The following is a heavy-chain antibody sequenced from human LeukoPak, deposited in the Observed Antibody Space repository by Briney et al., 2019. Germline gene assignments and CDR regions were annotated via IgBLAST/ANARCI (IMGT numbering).Heavy chain of an antibody. Sequence: ASVKVSCKASGYTFAGYYMHWVRQAPGQGLEWMGLINPTGGSTGYAQKFQGRVTMTRDMSTSTDYMELSSLRSEDTAIYYCARDNSVGDNAWWFDPWGQGTLVTVSS. V-gene: IGHV1-46*01. CDR2: INPTGGST. CDR1: GYTFAGYY. D-gene: IGHD1-26*01. CDR3: ARDNSVGDNAWWFDP. J-gene: IGHJ5*02.